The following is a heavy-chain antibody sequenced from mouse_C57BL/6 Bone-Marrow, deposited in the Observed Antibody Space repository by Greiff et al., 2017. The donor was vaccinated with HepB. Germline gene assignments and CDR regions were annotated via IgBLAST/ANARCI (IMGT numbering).Heavy chain of an antibody. CDR2: IWSGGST. CDR1: GFSLTSYG. Sequence: VQLQQSGPGLVQPSQSLSITCTVSGFSLTSYGVHWVRQSPGKGLEWLGVIWSGGSTDYNAAFISRLSISKDNSKSQVFFKMNSLQADDTAIYYCARNTGKVAWFAYWGQGTLVTVSA. D-gene: IGHD4-1*01. V-gene: IGHV2-2*01. J-gene: IGHJ3*01. CDR3: ARNTGKVAWFAY.